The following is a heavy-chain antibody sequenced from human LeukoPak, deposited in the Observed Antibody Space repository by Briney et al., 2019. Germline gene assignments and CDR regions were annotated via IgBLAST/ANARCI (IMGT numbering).Heavy chain of an antibody. Sequence: GESLKISCKGSGYSFTSYWIGRVRQMPGKGLEWMGIIYPGDSDTRYSPSFQGQVTISADKSISTAYLQWSSLKASDTAMYYCARQNVDTAMASLLWFGELSTNWFDPWGQGTLVTVSS. CDR2: IYPGDSDT. D-gene: IGHD3-10*01. J-gene: IGHJ5*02. V-gene: IGHV5-51*01. CDR1: GYSFTSYW. CDR3: ARQNVDTAMASLLWFGELSTNWFDP.